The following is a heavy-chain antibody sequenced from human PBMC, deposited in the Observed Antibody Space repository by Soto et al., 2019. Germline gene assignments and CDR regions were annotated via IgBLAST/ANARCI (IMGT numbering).Heavy chain of an antibody. V-gene: IGHV6-1*01. CDR1: GDSVSSNSAA. D-gene: IGHD6-13*01. Sequence: QTLSLTCAISGDSVSSNSAAWNWIRQSPSRGLEWLGRTYYRAKWYNDYAVSVKSRITINPDTSKNQFSLQLNSVTPEDTAVYYSARAVVTAAAGDWNFEYSGQVTPVTVSS. J-gene: IGHJ4*02. CDR2: TYYRAKWYN. CDR3: ARAVVTAAAGDWNFEY.